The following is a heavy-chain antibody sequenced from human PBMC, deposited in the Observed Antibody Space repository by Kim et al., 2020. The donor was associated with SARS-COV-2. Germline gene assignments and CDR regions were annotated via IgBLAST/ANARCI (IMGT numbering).Heavy chain of an antibody. CDR2: INPNSGGT. Sequence: ASVKVSCKASGYTFTGYYMHWVRQAPGQGLEWMGRINPNSGGTNYAQKFQGRVTMTRDTSISTAYMELSRLRSDDTAVYYCARDTCGGDCHDAFDIWGQGTMVTVSS. D-gene: IGHD2-21*02. CDR1: GYTFTGYY. V-gene: IGHV1-2*06. CDR3: ARDTCGGDCHDAFDI. J-gene: IGHJ3*02.